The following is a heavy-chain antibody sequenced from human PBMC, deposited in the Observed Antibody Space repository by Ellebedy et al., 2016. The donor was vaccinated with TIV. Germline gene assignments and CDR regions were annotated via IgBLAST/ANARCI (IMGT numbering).Heavy chain of an antibody. CDR1: GLTFSEAW. CDR3: TTNPGVWGDF. Sequence: PGGSLRLSCAASGLTFSEAWMNWVRQAPGKGLEWVGHIKSNANGGTADYAAPVKGRFTISRDDSKDTLYLQMDRLRTEDTAVYYCTTNPGVWGDFWGQGTQVTVSS. CDR2: IKSNANGGTA. D-gene: IGHD2-8*01. J-gene: IGHJ4*02. V-gene: IGHV3-15*07.